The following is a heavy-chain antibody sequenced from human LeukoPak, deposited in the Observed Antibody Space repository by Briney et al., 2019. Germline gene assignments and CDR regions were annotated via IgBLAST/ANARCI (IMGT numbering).Heavy chain of an antibody. V-gene: IGHV3-13*01. CDR2: IGTASDT. CDR1: GFSFSSYD. D-gene: IGHD1-1*01. CDR3: ARGPPRGKYYYMDV. J-gene: IGHJ6*03. Sequence: PGGSLRLSCAGSGFSFSSYDMLWVRQATGKGLEWVSTIGTASDTYYPGSVEGRFTLSRDNAKNSLYLQMNSLTAGDTAVYYCARGPPRGKYYYMDVWGKGTTVTVSS.